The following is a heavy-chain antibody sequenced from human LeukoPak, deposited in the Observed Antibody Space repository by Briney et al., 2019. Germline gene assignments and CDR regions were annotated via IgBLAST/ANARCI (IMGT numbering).Heavy chain of an antibody. CDR1: GGTFSSYA. CDR2: IIPIFGTA. D-gene: IGHD6-19*01. Sequence: SVKVSCKASGGTFSSYAISWVRQAPGQGLEWMGRIIPIFGTANYAQKSQGRVTITTDESTSTAYMELSSLRSEDTAVYYCAREARIAVAGAEFDYWGQGTLVTVSS. CDR3: AREARIAVAGAEFDY. J-gene: IGHJ4*02. V-gene: IGHV1-69*05.